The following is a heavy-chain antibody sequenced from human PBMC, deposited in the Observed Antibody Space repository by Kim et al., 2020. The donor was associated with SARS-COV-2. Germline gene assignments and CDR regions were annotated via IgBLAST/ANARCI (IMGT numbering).Heavy chain of an antibody. Sequence: SETLSLTCTVSGGSISSGGYYWSWIRQHPGKGLEWIGYIYYSGSTYYNPSLKSRVTISVDTSKNQFSLKLSSVTAAATAVYYCASLTTKYGFDPWGQGTLVTVSS. CDR3: ASLTTKYGFDP. D-gene: IGHD4-17*01. CDR1: GGSISSGGYY. V-gene: IGHV4-31*03. J-gene: IGHJ5*02. CDR2: IYYSGST.